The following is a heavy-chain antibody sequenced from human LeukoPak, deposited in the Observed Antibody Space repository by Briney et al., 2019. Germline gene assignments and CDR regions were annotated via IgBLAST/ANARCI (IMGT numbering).Heavy chain of an antibody. V-gene: IGHV1-18*01. CDR3: ARDRFPLPGPLYDSSGYHKWHDAFDI. CDR1: GYTFTSYG. J-gene: IGHJ3*02. Sequence: ASVKVSCNASGYTFTSYGISWVRQAPGQGLEWMGWIGAYNGNTNYAQKLQGRVTMTTDTSTSTAYMELRSLRSDDTAVYYCARDRFPLPGPLYDSSGYHKWHDAFDIWGQGTMVTVSS. CDR2: IGAYNGNT. D-gene: IGHD3-22*01.